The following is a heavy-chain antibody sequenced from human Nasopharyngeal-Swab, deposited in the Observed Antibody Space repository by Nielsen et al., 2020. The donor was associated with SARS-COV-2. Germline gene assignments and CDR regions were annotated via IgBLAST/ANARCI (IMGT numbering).Heavy chain of an antibody. V-gene: IGHV5-10-1*01. CDR2: IDPSDSYT. CDR3: ARQIGDYGFDAFDV. D-gene: IGHD4-17*01. Sequence: GESLKSSGQGSGYTFNNNRSTWERQTPGKGLEWMGRIDPSDSYTYYSPSFQGHVIISADKSINTAYMQWSSPKAPDTAMYYCARQIGDYGFDAFDVWGQGTMVTVSS. CDR1: GYTFNNNR. J-gene: IGHJ3*01.